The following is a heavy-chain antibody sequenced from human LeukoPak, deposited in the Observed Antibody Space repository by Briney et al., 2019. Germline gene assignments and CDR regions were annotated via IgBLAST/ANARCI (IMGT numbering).Heavy chain of an antibody. D-gene: IGHD4-23*01. CDR1: GFTVSSNY. V-gene: IGHV3-66*01. J-gene: IGHJ4*02. Sequence: PGGSLRLSCAASGFTVSSNYMSWVRQAPRKGLEWVSVIYSGGSAYYADSVKGRFTISRDNSKNTLYLQMNSLRAEDTAVYYCARGSRLRWQKGYFDYWGQGTLVTVSS. CDR2: IYSGGSA. CDR3: ARGSRLRWQKGYFDY.